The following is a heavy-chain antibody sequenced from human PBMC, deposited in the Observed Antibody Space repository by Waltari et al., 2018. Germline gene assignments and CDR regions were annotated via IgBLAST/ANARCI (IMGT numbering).Heavy chain of an antibody. CDR1: GFTFTNYP. CDR2: IGGGGGHI. V-gene: IGHV3-23*01. D-gene: IGHD6-19*01. Sequence: EVQLLESGGGLVQPGGSLRLSCAASGFTFTNYPMSWVRQAPGKWLEWVSAIGGGGGHIYYADSVNGRFTISRDNSNNTVYLQMNSLRVDDTAVYYCVRESPIAVAGSWGQGTLVTVSS. J-gene: IGHJ4*02. CDR3: VRESPIAVAGS.